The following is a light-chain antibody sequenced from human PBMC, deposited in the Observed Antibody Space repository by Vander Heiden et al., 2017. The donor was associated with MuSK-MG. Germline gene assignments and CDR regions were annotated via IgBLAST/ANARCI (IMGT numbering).Light chain of an antibody. CDR3: QQDGSSSWT. CDR1: QSVSSSY. V-gene: IGKV3-20*01. CDR2: GAS. J-gene: IGKJ1*01. Sequence: DIVLTQSPGTLSLSPGEGATLSCRASQSVSSSYLAWYQQKPGQAPRLLIYGASSRATGIPARFSGSGSGTDFTLTISSLEPDDFAVYYCQQDGSSSWTFGQGTKVEIK.